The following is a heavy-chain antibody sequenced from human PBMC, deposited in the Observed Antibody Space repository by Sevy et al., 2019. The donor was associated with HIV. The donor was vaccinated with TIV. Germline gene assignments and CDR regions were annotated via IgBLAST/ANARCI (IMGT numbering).Heavy chain of an antibody. V-gene: IGHV4-30-4*01. CDR3: ARMKFWNGYFDY. J-gene: IGHJ4*02. CDR1: GGSISNADYY. Sequence: SETLSLTCSVSGGSISNADYYWGWIRQPPGKGLEWIGYIYYSGRTYYNPSLKSRISISVDTSRNQFSLSLDSVTAADTAVYYCARMKFWNGYFDYWGQGTLVTVSS. CDR2: IYYSGRT. D-gene: IGHD3-3*01.